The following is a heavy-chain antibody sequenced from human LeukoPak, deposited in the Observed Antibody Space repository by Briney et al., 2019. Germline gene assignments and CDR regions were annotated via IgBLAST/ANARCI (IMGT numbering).Heavy chain of an antibody. D-gene: IGHD3-3*01. J-gene: IGHJ4*02. Sequence: ASVKVSCKASGYTFSIYGITWVRQAPGQGLEWMGWISAHTGNSDYAQKFQNGVTMTIDTSTSTAYMELRSLGSDDTAVYYCARDGKGRYDFRENDYWGQGTLVTVSS. CDR2: ISAHTGNS. CDR3: ARDGKGRYDFRENDY. CDR1: GYTFSIYG. V-gene: IGHV1-18*01.